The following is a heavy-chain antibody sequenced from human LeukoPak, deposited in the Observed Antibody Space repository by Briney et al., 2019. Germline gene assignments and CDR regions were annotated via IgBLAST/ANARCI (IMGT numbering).Heavy chain of an antibody. CDR1: GFTFSSYW. Sequence: GGSLRLSCAASGFTFSSYWMSWVRQAPGKGLEWVANIKQDGSEKYYVDSVKGRFTISRDNAKNSLYLQMNSLRAEDTAVYYCARIIAVESLVFDPWGQGTLVTVSS. CDR2: IKQDGSEK. J-gene: IGHJ5*02. D-gene: IGHD6-19*01. V-gene: IGHV3-7*03. CDR3: ARIIAVESLVFDP.